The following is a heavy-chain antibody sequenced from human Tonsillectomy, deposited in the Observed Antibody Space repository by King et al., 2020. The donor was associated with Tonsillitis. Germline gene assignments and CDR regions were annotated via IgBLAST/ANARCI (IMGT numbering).Heavy chain of an antibody. D-gene: IGHD6-19*01. J-gene: IGHJ4*02. V-gene: IGHV4-39*07. CDR1: GGSISNTNYF. CDR2: IHYIGST. Sequence: VQLQESGPGLVKPSETLSLTCNVSGGSISNTNYFWGWIRQPPGKGLEWIGSIHYIGSTYYSPSLKSRVTTSLDTSKDQFSLKVNSVTAADTAVYYCARHFLYNIGWYGFIEYWGQGTLVTVSS. CDR3: ARHFLYNIGWYGFIEY.